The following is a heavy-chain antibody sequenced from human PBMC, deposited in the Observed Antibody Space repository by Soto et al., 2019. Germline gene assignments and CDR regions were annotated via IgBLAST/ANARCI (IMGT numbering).Heavy chain of an antibody. CDR2: ISYDGSNK. J-gene: IGHJ1*01. CDR3: ARDHRPDGEVEYFQH. CDR1: GLAFSGYA. V-gene: IGHV3-30-3*01. Sequence: QVQLVESGGGVVQSGRSLRLSCAASGLAFSGYAMHWVRQAPGKGLEWVAVISYDGSNKYYADSVKGRFTISRDNSKNTLYLQMNSLRTEDTAVYYCARDHRPDGEVEYFQHWGQGTLVTVSS. D-gene: IGHD3-10*01.